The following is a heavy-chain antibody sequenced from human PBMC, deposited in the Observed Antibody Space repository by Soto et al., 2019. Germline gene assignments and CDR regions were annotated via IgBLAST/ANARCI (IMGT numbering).Heavy chain of an antibody. V-gene: IGHV3-30*18. J-gene: IGHJ6*02. CDR1: GFTFSSYG. D-gene: IGHD2-2*01. CDR3: AKVPAIVLVPAAMNYYYGMDV. CDR2: ISYDGSNK. Sequence: GGPLRLSCAACGFTFSSYGMHWVRQAPGKGLEWVAVISYDGSNKYYADSVKGRFTISRDNSKNTLYLQMNSLRAEDTAVYYCAKVPAIVLVPAAMNYYYGMDVWGQGTTVTVSS.